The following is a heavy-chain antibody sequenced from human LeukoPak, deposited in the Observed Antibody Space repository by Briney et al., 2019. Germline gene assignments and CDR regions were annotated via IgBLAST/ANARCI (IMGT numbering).Heavy chain of an antibody. CDR1: GYTFTDYY. V-gene: IGHV1-2*02. J-gene: IGHJ6*03. CDR2: INPNSGGT. CDR3: AREPINYYYYYYMDV. Sequence: ASVKVSCKASGYTFTDYYLQWVRQAPGQGLEWMGWINPNSGGTIYAQNFQGRVTMTRDTSISTAYMELSRLRSDDTAVYYCAREPINYYYYYYMDVWGKGTTVTVSS.